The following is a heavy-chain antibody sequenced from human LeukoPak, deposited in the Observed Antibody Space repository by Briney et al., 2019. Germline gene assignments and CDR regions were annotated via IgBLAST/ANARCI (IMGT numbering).Heavy chain of an antibody. D-gene: IGHD1-26*01. J-gene: IGHJ4*02. Sequence: ASVKVSCKASGYTFTVYYMHWVRQAPGQGLEWVAWINPNGGGTNYAQQFQGRVTTSSDTSINTAYMELSSLRSDDTAVYYCARDSYSGSYYYWGQGTLVTVSS. V-gene: IGHV1-2*02. CDR1: GYTFTVYY. CDR2: INPNGGGT. CDR3: ARDSYSGSYYY.